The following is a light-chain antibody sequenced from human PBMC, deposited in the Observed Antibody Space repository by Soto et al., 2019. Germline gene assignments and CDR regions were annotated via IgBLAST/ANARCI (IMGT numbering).Light chain of an antibody. CDR2: GVS. CDR1: QSLTSSY. J-gene: IGKJ1*01. Sequence: EILLTQSPGTMSLSPGETSTLSCISIQSLTSSYLAWYQQRPGQAPSLLIYGVSSRATGIPDRFSGSGSGTDFTLTITRLEPEDFAVYYCQHYGYSLWTFGQGTNVEIK. V-gene: IGKV3-20*01. CDR3: QHYGYSLWT.